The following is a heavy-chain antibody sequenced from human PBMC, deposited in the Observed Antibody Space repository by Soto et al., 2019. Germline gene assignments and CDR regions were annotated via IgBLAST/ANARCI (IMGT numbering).Heavy chain of an antibody. CDR3: ARAAGQCCGASCYPQLFDP. J-gene: IGHJ5*02. Sequence: LGGSLRLSCAASGFTLSSYWMHWVRQAPWKGLVWVSRINSDGSSTSYADSVKGRFTISRDNAKNTLYLQMNSLRAEDTAVYYCARAAGQCCGASCYPQLFDPWGQGTLVTVSS. D-gene: IGHD2-15*01. CDR1: GFTLSSYW. V-gene: IGHV3-74*01. CDR2: INSDGSST.